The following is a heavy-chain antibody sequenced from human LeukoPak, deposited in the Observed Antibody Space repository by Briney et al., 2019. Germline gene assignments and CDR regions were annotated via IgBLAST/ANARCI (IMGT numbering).Heavy chain of an antibody. V-gene: IGHV4-39*07. J-gene: IGHJ4*02. Sequence: PSETLSLTCTVSGGSISSSSYYWGWIRQPPGKGLEWIGTIYYSGSTYYNPSLKSRVTISVDRSKNQFSLKLSSVTAADTAVYYCARVRIYDILTGYPFDYWGQGTLVTVSS. CDR2: IYYSGST. CDR1: GGSISSSSYY. D-gene: IGHD3-9*01. CDR3: ARVRIYDILTGYPFDY.